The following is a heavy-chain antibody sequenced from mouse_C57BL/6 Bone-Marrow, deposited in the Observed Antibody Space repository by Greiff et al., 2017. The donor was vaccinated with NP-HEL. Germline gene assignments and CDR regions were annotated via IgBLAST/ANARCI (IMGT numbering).Heavy chain of an antibody. CDR3: ARPYIYYDYDWFAY. CDR1: GYTFTDYY. V-gene: IGHV1-26*01. J-gene: IGHJ3*01. CDR2: INPNNGGT. Sequence: VQLQQSGPELVKPGASVKISCKASGYTFTDYYMNWVKQSHGKSLEWIGDINPNNGGTSYNQKFKGKATLTVDKSSSTAYMELRSLTSEDSAVYYCARPYIYYDYDWFAYWGQGTLVTVSA. D-gene: IGHD2-4*01.